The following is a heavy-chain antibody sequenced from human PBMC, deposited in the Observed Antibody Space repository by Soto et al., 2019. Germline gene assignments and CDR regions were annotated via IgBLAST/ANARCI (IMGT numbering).Heavy chain of an antibody. CDR1: GFTFRDYY. V-gene: IGHV3-11*01. J-gene: IGHJ3*01. Sequence: PGGSLTLSCATSGFTFRDYYFSWIRQAPGKGLEWISYISHSGKTIYYADSVKGRFTISRDDAKNTLYLQMNSLRAEDTAMYYCTRRDSGAFDVWGHGTMVTVSS. CDR2: ISHSGKTI. CDR3: TRRDSGAFDV.